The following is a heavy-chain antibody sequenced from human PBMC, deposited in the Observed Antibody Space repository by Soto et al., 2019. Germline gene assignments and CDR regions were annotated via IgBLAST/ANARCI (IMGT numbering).Heavy chain of an antibody. CDR1: GFTFSSYT. D-gene: IGHD2-15*01. V-gene: IGHV3-48*01. Sequence: EVQLVESGGGLVQPGGSLRLSCAASGFTFSSYTMNWVRQAPGKGLEWVSYIRSSSSTIYYADSVKGRFTISRDNAKNSLYLQMNCLRAEDTAVYYCAGEYCSGDSCSFAFDIWGQGTMVTVSS. CDR2: IRSSSSTI. J-gene: IGHJ3*02. CDR3: AGEYCSGDSCSFAFDI.